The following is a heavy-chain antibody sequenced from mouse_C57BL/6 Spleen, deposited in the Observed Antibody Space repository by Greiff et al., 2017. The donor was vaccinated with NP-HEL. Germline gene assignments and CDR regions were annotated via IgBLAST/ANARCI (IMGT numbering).Heavy chain of an antibody. D-gene: IGHD2-4*01. CDR2: IYPGSGNT. CDR1: GYTFTDYY. J-gene: IGHJ2*01. Sequence: VQLQQSGAELVRPGASVKLSCKASGYTFTDYYINWVKQRPGQGLEWIARIYPGSGNTYYNEKFKGKATLTAEKSSSTAYMQLSSLTSEDSAVYFCARTGYDYDSYFDYWGQGTTLTVSS. V-gene: IGHV1-76*01. CDR3: ARTGYDYDSYFDY.